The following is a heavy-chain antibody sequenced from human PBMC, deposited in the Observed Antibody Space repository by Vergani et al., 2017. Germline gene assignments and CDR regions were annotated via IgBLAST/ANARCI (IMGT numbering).Heavy chain of an antibody. CDR1: GFTFGDYA. D-gene: IGHD4-17*01. V-gene: IGHV3-49*03. J-gene: IGHJ4*02. CDR2: IRSKAYGGTT. Sequence: EVQLVESGGGLVQPGRSLRLSCTASGFTFGDYAMSWFRQAPGKGLEWVGFIRSKAYGGTTEYAASVKGRFTISRDDSKSIAYLQMNSLKTEDTAVYYCTRDDYGDYAQFDYWGQGTLVTVSS. CDR3: TRDDYGDYAQFDY.